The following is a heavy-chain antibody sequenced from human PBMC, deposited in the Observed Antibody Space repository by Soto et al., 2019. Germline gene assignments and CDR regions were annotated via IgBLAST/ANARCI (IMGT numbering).Heavy chain of an antibody. D-gene: IGHD3-22*01. CDR3: ARSTYYYASRGYYSVLEAYYYGMDV. CDR1: GFSLSTSGMC. CDR2: IDWDDDK. J-gene: IGHJ6*02. V-gene: IGHV2-70*01. Sequence: SGPTLVNPTQTLTLTCTFSGFSLSTSGMCVSWIRQPPGKALEWLALIDWDDDKYYSTSLKTRLTISKDTSKNQVVLTMTNMDPVDTATYYCARSTYYYASRGYYSVLEAYYYGMDVWGQGTTVTVSS.